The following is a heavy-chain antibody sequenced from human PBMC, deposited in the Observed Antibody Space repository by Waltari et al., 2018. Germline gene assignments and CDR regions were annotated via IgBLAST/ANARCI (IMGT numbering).Heavy chain of an antibody. J-gene: IGHJ4*02. V-gene: IGHV5-51*01. D-gene: IGHD5-18*01. CDR3: ARQPLHSYGIRHFDY. CDR2: IFPGDYNT. CDR1: GYSFTRYW. Sequence: EVQLVQSGAEVKKPGESLKISCEGSGYSFTRYWIGWVRQMPGKGLEWMGVIFPGDYNTNYSPSVRGQVTISADNSITTAYLQWSSLKASDTAIYFCARQPLHSYGIRHFDYWGQGTPVTVS.